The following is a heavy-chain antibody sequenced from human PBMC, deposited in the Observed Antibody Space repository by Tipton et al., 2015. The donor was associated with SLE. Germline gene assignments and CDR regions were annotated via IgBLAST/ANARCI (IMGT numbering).Heavy chain of an antibody. CDR1: GGSFSGYA. CDR2: VSHSGGA. V-gene: IGHV4-34*01. CDR3: ARGVAGYFFYCYMDV. Sequence: TLSLTCALSGGSFSGYAWSWIRHPPGKTLEWIGEVSHSGGANYNPSLESRATVSLARSNNEFSLRLSSVTAADTAVYYCARGVAGYFFYCYMDVWGKGTTVTISS. J-gene: IGHJ6*03. D-gene: IGHD2/OR15-2a*01.